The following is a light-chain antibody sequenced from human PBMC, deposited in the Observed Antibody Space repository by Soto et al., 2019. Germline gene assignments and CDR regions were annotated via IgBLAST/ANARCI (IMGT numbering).Light chain of an antibody. J-gene: IGKJ2*01. Sequence: EIVMTQSPATLSVSPGERATLSCRASQSVSSNLAWYQQKPGQAPRLLIYGVSTRVTGIPARFSGSGSGTGFTLPISSLQSEDFAVYHCQQYNNWPPYTFGQGTKLEIK. V-gene: IGKV3-15*01. CDR1: QSVSSN. CDR2: GVS. CDR3: QQYNNWPPYT.